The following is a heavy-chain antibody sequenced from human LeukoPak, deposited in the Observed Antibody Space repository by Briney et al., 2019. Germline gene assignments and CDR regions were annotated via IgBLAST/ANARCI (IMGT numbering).Heavy chain of an antibody. CDR2: IIPIFGTA. CDR1: GGTFSSYA. D-gene: IGHD5-24*01. V-gene: IGHV1-69*13. J-gene: IGHJ6*03. Sequence: SVKVSCKASGGTFSSYAISWVRQAPGQGLGWMGGIIPIFGTANYAQKFQGRVTITADESTSTAYMELSSLRSEDTAVYYCARVEGYYYYMDVWGKGTTVTVSS. CDR3: ARVEGYYYYMDV.